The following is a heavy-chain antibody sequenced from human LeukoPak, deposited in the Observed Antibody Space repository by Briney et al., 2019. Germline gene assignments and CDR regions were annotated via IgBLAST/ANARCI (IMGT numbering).Heavy chain of an antibody. D-gene: IGHD1-7*01. Sequence: PGGSLRLSCAASGFTFSSYWMQWVRQAPGKGVGWVSRINSDGSRTTYADSVKGRFTISRDNAKNTLYLQVNSLRAEDTAVYYCASSALGTTYGYWGQGTLVTVSS. CDR1: GFTFSSYW. CDR3: ASSALGTTYGY. CDR2: INSDGSRT. V-gene: IGHV3-74*01. J-gene: IGHJ4*02.